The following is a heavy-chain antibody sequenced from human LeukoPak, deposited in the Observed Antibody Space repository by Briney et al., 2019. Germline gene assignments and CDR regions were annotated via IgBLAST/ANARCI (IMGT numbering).Heavy chain of an antibody. J-gene: IGHJ5*02. CDR2: IRYEGDDE. CDR3: AKDLLRDRWFGES. D-gene: IGHD3-10*01. V-gene: IGHV3-30*02. Sequence: GGSLRLSCAASGFTFSSYGMHWVRQAPDKGLQWVAFIRYEGDDEYYADSVKGRFTISRDNSKNTLYLQMDSLRPEDTAVYYCAKDLLRDRWFGESWGQGTLVTVSS. CDR1: GFTFSSYG.